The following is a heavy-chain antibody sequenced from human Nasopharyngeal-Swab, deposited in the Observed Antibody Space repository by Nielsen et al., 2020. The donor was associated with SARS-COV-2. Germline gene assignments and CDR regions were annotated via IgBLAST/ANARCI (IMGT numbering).Heavy chain of an antibody. D-gene: IGHD5-24*01. CDR3: ARDVGKPEMCCPRRDYGMDV. CDR1: GYTFTSHY. Sequence: ASVKVSCKASGYTFTSHYMHWVRQAPGQGLEWMGIINPSAGSTGYAQKFQGRVTMTRDTSTSTVYMELRSLRSEDTAVYYCARDVGKPEMCCPRRDYGMDVWGQGTTVTVSS. V-gene: IGHV1-46*01. CDR2: INPSAGST. J-gene: IGHJ6*02.